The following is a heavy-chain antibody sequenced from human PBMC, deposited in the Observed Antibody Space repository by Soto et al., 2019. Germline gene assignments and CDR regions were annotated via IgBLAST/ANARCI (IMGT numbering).Heavy chain of an antibody. D-gene: IGHD4-17*01. V-gene: IGHV4-39*01. CDR3: ARHVYGDYALYYYYGMDV. CDR2: IYSSRST. CDR1: SGSITSSSWW. Sequence: SETLSLTCAVSSGSITSSSWWCVLRQPPEKGLELFGVIYSSRSTYYNHSLKSRFTISRDNAKNQFSLKLSSVTAADTAVYYCARHVYGDYALYYYYGMDVWGQGTTVTVSS. J-gene: IGHJ6*02.